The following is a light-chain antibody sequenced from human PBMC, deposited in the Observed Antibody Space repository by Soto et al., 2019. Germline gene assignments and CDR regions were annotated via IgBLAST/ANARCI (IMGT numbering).Light chain of an antibody. Sequence: EIVLTQSPAILSLSPGEKATLSCRASQSVSGSLGWYQQKPGQAPRLIIYDASVRATGIPARFSGSGSGTDFTLTISSLEPEDFAVYYCQEGTYWPAFGRGTKV. CDR1: QSVSGS. V-gene: IGKV3-11*01. J-gene: IGKJ4*01. CDR3: QEGTYWPA. CDR2: DAS.